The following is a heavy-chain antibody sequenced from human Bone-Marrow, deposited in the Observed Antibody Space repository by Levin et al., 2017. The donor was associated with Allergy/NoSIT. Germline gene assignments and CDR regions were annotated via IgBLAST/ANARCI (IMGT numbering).Heavy chain of an antibody. Sequence: GESLKISCKVSGYTLTELSIHWVRQTPGTGLEWMGGFEPEDGVTIYAQKFEGRVTMTEDRSTDTAYMDLSSLTSEDTSVYYCAPLRSSGDGIIAQYGSWGPGTLVTVSS. CDR2: FEPEDGVT. CDR1: GYTLTELS. J-gene: IGHJ5*02. V-gene: IGHV1-24*01. CDR3: APLRSSGDGIIAQYGS. D-gene: IGHD6-19*01.